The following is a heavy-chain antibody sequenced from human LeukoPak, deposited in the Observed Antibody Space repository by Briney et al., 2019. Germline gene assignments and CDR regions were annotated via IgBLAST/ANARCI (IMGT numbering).Heavy chain of an antibody. V-gene: IGHV3-9*01. Sequence: GGSLRLSCAASGFTFDDYAMHWVRQAPGKGLEWVSGISWNSGSIGYADSVKGRFTISRDNAKNSLYLQMNSVRAEDTAVYYCARDYGSGSYRRFDPWGQGTLVTVSS. CDR2: ISWNSGSI. J-gene: IGHJ5*02. D-gene: IGHD3-10*01. CDR1: GFTFDDYA. CDR3: ARDYGSGSYRRFDP.